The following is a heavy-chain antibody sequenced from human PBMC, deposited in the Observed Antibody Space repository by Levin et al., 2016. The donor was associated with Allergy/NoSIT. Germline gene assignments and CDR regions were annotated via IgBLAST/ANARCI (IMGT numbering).Heavy chain of an antibody. J-gene: IGHJ4*02. CDR1: GFTFSSYA. CDR2: ISSSGGST. CDR3: AKIMGDGYNIDY. Sequence: GESLKISCAASGFTFSSYAMIWVRQAPGKGLEWVSVISSSGGSTYYADSVKGRFTMSRDNSNNTLYVQMNSLRAEDTAVYYCAKIMGDGYNIDYWGQGTLVTVSS. V-gene: IGHV3-23*01. D-gene: IGHD5-24*01.